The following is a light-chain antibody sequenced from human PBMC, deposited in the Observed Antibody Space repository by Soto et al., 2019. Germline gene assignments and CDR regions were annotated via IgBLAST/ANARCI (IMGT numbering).Light chain of an antibody. V-gene: IGKV1-27*01. CDR2: ATS. CDR1: QGIAPY. J-gene: IGKJ4*01. Sequence: DVQMTQSPSSLSAFVGDRVTITCRASQGIAPYLAWFQQKPGKVPKLLIYATSTLQSGVPSRISGSGSGTDFTRAINSLQSEDVGTYYCQKYNSAPLTFGGGTKVEIK. CDR3: QKYNSAPLT.